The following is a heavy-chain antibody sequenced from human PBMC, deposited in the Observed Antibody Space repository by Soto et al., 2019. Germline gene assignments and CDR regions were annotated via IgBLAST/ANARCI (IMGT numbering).Heavy chain of an antibody. J-gene: IGHJ4*02. CDR1: GFIFSSYN. Sequence: GGSLRLSCAASGFIFSSYNMYWVRQAPGKGLEWVSIISFDGSNKYYADSVKGRCSISRDNSKNTVSLQMKNLRVEDTAIYYCVRDRYTMSDFWSAFSSDWGQGAQVTVSS. CDR3: VRDRYTMSDFWSAFSSD. V-gene: IGHV3-30-3*01. D-gene: IGHD3-3*01. CDR2: ISFDGSNK.